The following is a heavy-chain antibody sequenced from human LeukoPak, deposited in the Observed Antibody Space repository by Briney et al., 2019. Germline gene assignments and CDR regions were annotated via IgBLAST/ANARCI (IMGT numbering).Heavy chain of an antibody. CDR2: ISSSGSTI. V-gene: IGHV3-11*01. D-gene: IGHD3-22*01. CDR1: GFTFSDYY. J-gene: IGHJ4*02. CDR3: ARLLYYSYSSPFYY. Sequence: GGSLRLSCAASGFTFSDYYMSWIRQAPGKGLEWVSYISSSGSTIYYADSVKGRFTISRDNAKNSLYLQMNSLRAEDTAVYYWARLLYYSYSSPFYYWGQGTLVTVSS.